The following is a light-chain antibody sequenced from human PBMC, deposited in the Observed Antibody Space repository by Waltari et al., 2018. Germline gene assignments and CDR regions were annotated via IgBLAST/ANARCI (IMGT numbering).Light chain of an antibody. V-gene: IGKV1-27*01. Sequence: DIQMTQYPSPLSASVGDRVTITCRASQDISTSLAWYQQKPGKVPKVLIFAISTLQSGVPSRFSGSGSGTDFTLTISSLQPEDVASYYCQKYNSAPWTFGQGTRVEIK. J-gene: IGKJ1*01. CDR1: QDISTS. CDR2: AIS. CDR3: QKYNSAPWT.